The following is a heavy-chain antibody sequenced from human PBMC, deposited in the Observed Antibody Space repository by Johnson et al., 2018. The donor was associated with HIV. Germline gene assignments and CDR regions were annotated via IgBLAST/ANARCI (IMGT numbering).Heavy chain of an antibody. D-gene: IGHD3-22*01. CDR3: ARENSSGYHDAFDI. J-gene: IGHJ3*02. Sequence: QMQLVESGGGLVKPGGSLRLSCAASGFTFSSYAMHWVRQAPGKGLEWVAVISYDGSNKYYADSVKGRFTISRDNSKNTLYLQMNSLRAEDTAVYYCARENSSGYHDAFDIWGQGTLVTVSS. CDR2: ISYDGSNK. V-gene: IGHV3-30-3*01. CDR1: GFTFSSYA.